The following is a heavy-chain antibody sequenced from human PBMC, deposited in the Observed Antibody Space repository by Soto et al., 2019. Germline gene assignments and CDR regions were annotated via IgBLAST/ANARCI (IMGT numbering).Heavy chain of an antibody. V-gene: IGHV3-48*02. CDR3: ARDHWNDFTIAFDI. CDR2: ISSSSSTI. Sequence: EVQLVESGGGLVQPGGSLRLSCAASGFTFSSYSMNWVRQAPGKGLEWVSYISSSSSTIYYADSVKGRFTISRDNAKNSLYLQMNSLRDEDTAVYYCARDHWNDFTIAFDIWGQGTMVTVSS. J-gene: IGHJ3*02. D-gene: IGHD1-1*01. CDR1: GFTFSSYS.